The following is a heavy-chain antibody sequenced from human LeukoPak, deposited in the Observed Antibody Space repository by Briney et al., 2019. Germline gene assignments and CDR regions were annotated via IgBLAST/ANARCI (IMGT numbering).Heavy chain of an antibody. CDR1: GFTFSSHA. CDR2: VSGSGVST. Sequence: PGGSLRLSCAASGFTFSSHAMSWVRQAPGKGLEWVSDVSGSGVSTHYADSVKGRFTISRDSSKNTVYLQMNSLRAEDTAVYFCVKRKGPRLFDSGLDVWGQGTTVTVSS. V-gene: IGHV3-23*01. CDR3: VKRKGPRLFDSGLDV. J-gene: IGHJ6*02. D-gene: IGHD1-14*01.